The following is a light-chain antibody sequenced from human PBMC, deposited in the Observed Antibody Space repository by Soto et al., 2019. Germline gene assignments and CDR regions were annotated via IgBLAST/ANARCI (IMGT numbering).Light chain of an antibody. J-gene: IGLJ2*01. CDR1: SSNIGAGFD. Sequence: QSVLTQPPSVSGAPGQRVTISCTGSSSNIGAGFDVHWYQQVPGTAPKLLMYANSNRPSGVPDRFSGSKSGISASLAITGLQAEDEADYYCQSYDSSLSGVVFGGGTKLTVL. CDR3: QSYDSSLSGVV. V-gene: IGLV1-40*01. CDR2: ANS.